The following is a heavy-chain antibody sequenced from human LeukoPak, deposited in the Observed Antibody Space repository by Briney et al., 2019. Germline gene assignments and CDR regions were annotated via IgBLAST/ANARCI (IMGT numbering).Heavy chain of an antibody. J-gene: IGHJ1*01. Sequence: GGSLRLSCAASGFTFSSYAMHWVRQAPGKGLERVAVISYDGSNKYYADSVKGRFTISRDNSKNTLYLQMNSLRAEDTAVYYCARDSFLWFGEFINWGQGTLVTVSS. V-gene: IGHV3-30-3*01. D-gene: IGHD3-10*01. CDR2: ISYDGSNK. CDR3: ARDSFLWFGEFIN. CDR1: GFTFSSYA.